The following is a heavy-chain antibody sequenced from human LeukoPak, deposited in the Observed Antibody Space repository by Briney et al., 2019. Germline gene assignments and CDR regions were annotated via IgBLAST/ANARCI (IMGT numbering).Heavy chain of an antibody. CDR3: ARVRSYGYDY. CDR2: INPTSGST. Sequence: GASVKVSCKASGYTFTSYYMHWVRQAPGQGLEWMGIINPTSGSTSYAQKFQGRVTMTRDTSISTAYMELSRLRSDDTAVYYCARVRSYGYDYWGQGTLVTVSS. J-gene: IGHJ4*02. V-gene: IGHV1-46*01. CDR1: GYTFTSYY. D-gene: IGHD5-18*01.